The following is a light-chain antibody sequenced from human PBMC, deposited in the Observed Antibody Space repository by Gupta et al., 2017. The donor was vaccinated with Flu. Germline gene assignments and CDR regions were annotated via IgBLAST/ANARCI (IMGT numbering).Light chain of an antibody. J-gene: IGKJ1*01. CDR2: WAS. V-gene: IGKV4-1*01. Sequence: DIVMTQSPDSLAVSLGERATVNCKSSQSLLSNSNNKNYLAWYQQKPGQPPRLVINWASIRESGVPDRFSGSGSGTDFTLTISSLQAEDVAVYFCQQYYDTPRTFGQGTKVEIK. CDR1: QSLLSNSNNKNY. CDR3: QQYYDTPRT.